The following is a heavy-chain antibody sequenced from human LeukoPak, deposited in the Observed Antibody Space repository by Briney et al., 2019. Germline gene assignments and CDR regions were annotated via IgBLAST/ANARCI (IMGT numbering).Heavy chain of an antibody. CDR3: ARDTKEWLVLIYYYYYGMDV. CDR1: GFTFSDYG. V-gene: IGHV3-30*03. Sequence: GGSLRLSCEASGFTFSDYGMHWVRQAPGKGLEWVAVISYDGSNKYYADSVKGRFTISRDNSKNTLYLQMNSLRAEDTAVYYCARDTKEWLVLIYYYYYGMDVWGQGTTVTVSS. CDR2: ISYDGSNK. J-gene: IGHJ6*02. D-gene: IGHD6-19*01.